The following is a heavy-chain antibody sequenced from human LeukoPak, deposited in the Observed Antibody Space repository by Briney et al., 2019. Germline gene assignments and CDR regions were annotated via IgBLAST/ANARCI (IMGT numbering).Heavy chain of an antibody. V-gene: IGHV4-30-4*01. D-gene: IGHD3-9*01. J-gene: IGHJ1*01. CDR2: IHYRGIT. CDR1: GGSITSGDYY. CDR3: ARAFNYYNILTGYSNGGHFQH. Sequence: PSETLSLTCTVSGGSITSGDYYWSWIRQPQSPGKGLEWIGYIHYRGITYYNPSLKSRVTISVDTSKNQFSLKLSSVTAADTAVYYCARAFNYYNILTGYSNGGHFQHWGQGTLVTVSS.